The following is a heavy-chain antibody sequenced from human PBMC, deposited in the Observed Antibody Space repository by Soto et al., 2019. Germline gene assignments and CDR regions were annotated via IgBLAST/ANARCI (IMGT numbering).Heavy chain of an antibody. D-gene: IGHD6-13*01. CDR3: TRDASRGSSARGWFDP. CDR1: GFTFRSFI. V-gene: IGHV3-21*01. CDR2: ISSNSAYI. Sequence: GGSLRLSCAASGFTFRSFIMNWVRQAPGKGLEWVSTISSNSAYIYYTDALRGRFTISRDNAKNSLHLQMNSLRAEDTAVYYCTRDASRGSSARGWFDPWGPGTLVTVSS. J-gene: IGHJ5*02.